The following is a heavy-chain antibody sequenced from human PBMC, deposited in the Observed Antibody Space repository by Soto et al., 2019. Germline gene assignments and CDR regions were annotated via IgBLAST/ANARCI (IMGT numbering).Heavy chain of an antibody. Sequence: QLQLQESGPGLVKPSETLSLTCTVSGGSISSSSYYWGWIRQPPGKGLEWIGSIYYSGSTYYNPSLKSRVTISVDTSKNQFSLKLSSVTAADTAVYYCASERGYSYGYYRLFDYWGQGTLVTVSS. CDR3: ASERGYSYGYYRLFDY. V-gene: IGHV4-39*01. CDR1: GGSISSSSYY. CDR2: IYYSGST. J-gene: IGHJ4*02. D-gene: IGHD5-18*01.